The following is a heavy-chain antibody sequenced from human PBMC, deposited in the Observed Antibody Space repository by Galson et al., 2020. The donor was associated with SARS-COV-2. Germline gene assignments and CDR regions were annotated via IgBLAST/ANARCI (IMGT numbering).Heavy chain of an antibody. CDR3: ASGGNTYGN. CDR2: IKSKTDGGTA. D-gene: IGHD5-18*01. CDR1: ELIFSNAW. J-gene: IGHJ4*02. V-gene: IGHV3-15*01. Sequence: GESLKISCVASELIFSNAWMTWIRQAPGKGLECVGRIKSKTDGGTADYAAAVKGRFTISRDDSKNTLYLQMISLKTEDSGVYYCASGGNTYGNWGQGTLVTVS.